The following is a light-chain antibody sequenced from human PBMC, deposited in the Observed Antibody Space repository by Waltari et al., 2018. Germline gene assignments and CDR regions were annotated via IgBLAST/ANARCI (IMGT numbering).Light chain of an antibody. CDR2: QTS. CDR1: HSISSW. J-gene: IGKJ2*03. V-gene: IGKV1-5*03. CDR3: QHYSSYSS. Sequence: DIQLTQSPSTLPASVGERVTITCRASHSISSWLAWYQQKPGRAPKLLFYQTSILESGVPSRFSGSASGTEFTLTISSLQPDDFATYYCQHYSSYSSFGQGTKLEI.